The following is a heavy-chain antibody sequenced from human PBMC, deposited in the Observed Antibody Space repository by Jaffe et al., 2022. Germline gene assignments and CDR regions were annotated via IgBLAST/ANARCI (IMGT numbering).Heavy chain of an antibody. CDR1: GFTVSTYY. CDR2: IYSGGST. V-gene: IGHV3-53*02. D-gene: IGHD4-17*01. J-gene: IGHJ2*01. Sequence: EVQLVETGGGLIQPGGSLRLSCAASGFTVSTYYMNWVRQAPGKGLDWVTVIYSGGSTYYADSVKGRFTISRDYSTNMLFLQMNGLRAEDTAVYYCARGNDYGDLQYFDLWGRGTLVTVSS. CDR3: ARGNDYGDLQYFDL.